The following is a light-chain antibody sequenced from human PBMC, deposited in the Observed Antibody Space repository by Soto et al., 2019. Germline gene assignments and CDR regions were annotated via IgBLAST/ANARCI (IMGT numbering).Light chain of an antibody. CDR2: SNN. Sequence: QSVLTQPASVSGSPGQSITVSCTGTSSVVGNYNFVSWYQQHPGKAPKLLIYSNNQRPSGVPDRFSGSKSGTSASLAISGLQSEDEADYYCATWDDSLNGLFGTGTKVTVL. V-gene: IGLV1-44*01. CDR3: ATWDDSLNGL. CDR1: SSVVGNYNF. J-gene: IGLJ1*01.